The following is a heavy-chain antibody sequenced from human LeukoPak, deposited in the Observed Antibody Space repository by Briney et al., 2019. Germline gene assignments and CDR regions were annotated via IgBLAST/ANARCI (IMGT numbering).Heavy chain of an antibody. Sequence: GASVTVSCKASGYTFTSYGTSWVRQAPGQGLEWMGWISAYNGNTNYAQKLQGRVTMTTDKSTRTAYMELRSLRSDDTAVYYCARGKPTYYDFWSGYYPPDDYYYYYMDVWGKGTTVTVSS. CDR2: ISAYNGNT. V-gene: IGHV1-18*01. J-gene: IGHJ6*03. CDR3: ARGKPTYYDFWSGYYPPDDYYYYYMDV. D-gene: IGHD3-3*01. CDR1: GYTFTSYG.